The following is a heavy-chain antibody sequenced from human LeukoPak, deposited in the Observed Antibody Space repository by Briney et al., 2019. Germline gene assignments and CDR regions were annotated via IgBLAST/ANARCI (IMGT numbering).Heavy chain of an antibody. V-gene: IGHV3-30*03. D-gene: IGHD5-12*01. CDR1: GFTFRNYG. Sequence: PGGSLRLSCAASGFTFRNYGMHWVRLAPGKGLEWVAVISDDGTRKYYADSVQGRFTISRDNSRNTLYLQMNSLRAEDMAVYYCAREFSGYAFDIWGQGTMVTVSS. CDR3: AREFSGYAFDI. J-gene: IGHJ3*02. CDR2: ISDDGTRK.